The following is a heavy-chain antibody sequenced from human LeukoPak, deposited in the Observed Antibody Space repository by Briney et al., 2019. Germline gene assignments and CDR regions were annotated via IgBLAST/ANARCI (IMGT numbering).Heavy chain of an antibody. Sequence: PSETLSLTCTVSGGSISSYYWSWIWQPAGKGLEWIGRIYTSGSTNYNPSLKSRVTMSVDTSKNQFSLKLSSVTAADTAVYYCARGSGTTSDYYYMDVWGKGTTVTVSS. V-gene: IGHV4-4*07. CDR2: IYTSGST. J-gene: IGHJ6*03. CDR3: ARGSGTTSDYYYMDV. D-gene: IGHD1-7*01. CDR1: GGSISSYY.